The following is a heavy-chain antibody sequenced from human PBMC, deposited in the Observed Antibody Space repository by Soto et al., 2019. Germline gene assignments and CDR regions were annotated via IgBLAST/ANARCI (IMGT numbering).Heavy chain of an antibody. Sequence: QVQLVQSGAEVRQPASSVKVSCKTSGGTFSSNAISWVRQAPGEGLEWMGGIVPIVGTTTYAQKFQGRVTITADEATSTAYMQLSRQRSDDTAVYYCVRVVAIPGYPDHWGQGTLVTVSS. V-gene: IGHV1-69*12. CDR1: GGTFSSNA. D-gene: IGHD5-12*01. CDR3: VRVVAIPGYPDH. CDR2: IVPIVGTT. J-gene: IGHJ4*02.